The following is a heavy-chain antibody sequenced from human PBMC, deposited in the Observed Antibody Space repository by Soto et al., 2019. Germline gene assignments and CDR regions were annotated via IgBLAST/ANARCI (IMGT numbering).Heavy chain of an antibody. D-gene: IGHD5-18*01. Sequence: SGTLSLTCTVSGGSITTTGYYWGWIRQPPGKGLEWIGSIYKSGSSYYNPSLKSRVTISVDTSENQFSLKLNSVTAADTAVYYCARQHGYNYGHIDYWGQGTLVTVSS. J-gene: IGHJ4*02. V-gene: IGHV4-39*01. CDR1: GGSITTTGYY. CDR2: IYKSGSS. CDR3: ARQHGYNYGHIDY.